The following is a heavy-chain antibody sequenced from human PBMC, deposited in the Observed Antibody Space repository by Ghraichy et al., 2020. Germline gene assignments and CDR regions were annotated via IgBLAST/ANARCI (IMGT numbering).Heavy chain of an antibody. D-gene: IGHD3-3*01. Sequence: ASVKVSCKASGYTFTSYGISWVRQAPGQGLEWMGWISAYNGNTNYAQKLQGRVTMTTDTSTSTAYMELRSLRSDDTAVYYCARIMPGVVILSWFFVMDVWGQGTTVTVSS. J-gene: IGHJ6*02. CDR3: ARIMPGVVILSWFFVMDV. CDR2: ISAYNGNT. CDR1: GYTFTSYG. V-gene: IGHV1-18*01.